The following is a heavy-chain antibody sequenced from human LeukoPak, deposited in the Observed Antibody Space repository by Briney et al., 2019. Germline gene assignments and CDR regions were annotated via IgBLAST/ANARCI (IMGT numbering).Heavy chain of an antibody. D-gene: IGHD1-20*01. CDR1: GFAFSTYD. V-gene: IGHV3-21*01. Sequence: PGGSLRLSCTASGFAFSTYDVNWVRQAPGKGLEWVSSISSSSSYIYYADSVKGRFTISRDNAKNSLYLQMNSLRAEDTAVYYCASTYNWNYWMDVWGKGTTVTVSS. J-gene: IGHJ6*04. CDR3: ASTYNWNYWMDV. CDR2: ISSSSSYI.